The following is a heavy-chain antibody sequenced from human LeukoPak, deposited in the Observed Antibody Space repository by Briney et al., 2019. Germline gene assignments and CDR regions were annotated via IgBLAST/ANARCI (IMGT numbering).Heavy chain of an antibody. Sequence: GESLKISCAASGFTFSNYWMYWVRQDPGKGLVWVSRINSDGSSTSYADSVKGRFTISRDNAKNTLYLQMNSLRAEDTAVYYCVREMEAMVAAAPGKWGQGTLVTVSS. J-gene: IGHJ4*02. D-gene: IGHD6-13*01. CDR1: GFTFSNYW. CDR3: VREMEAMVAAAPGK. CDR2: INSDGSST. V-gene: IGHV3-74*01.